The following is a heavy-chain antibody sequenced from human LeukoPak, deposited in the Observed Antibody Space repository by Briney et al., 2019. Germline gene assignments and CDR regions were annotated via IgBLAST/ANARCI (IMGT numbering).Heavy chain of an antibody. CDR2: IYSGGST. D-gene: IGHD4-17*01. CDR1: GFTVSSNY. V-gene: IGHV3-53*01. J-gene: IGHJ2*01. CDR3: ARDRRDYVGWYFDL. Sequence: PGGSLRLSCAASGFTVSSNYMSWVRQAPGKGLEWVSVIYSGGSTYYADSVKGRFTISRDNSKNTLCLQMNSLRAEDTAVYHCARDRRDYVGWYFDLWGRGTLVTVSS.